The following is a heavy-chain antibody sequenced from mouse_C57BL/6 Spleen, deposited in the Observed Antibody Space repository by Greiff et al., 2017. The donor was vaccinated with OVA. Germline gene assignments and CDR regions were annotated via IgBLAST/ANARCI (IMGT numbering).Heavy chain of an antibody. J-gene: IGHJ4*01. Sequence: VQLQQPGAELVKPGASVKMSCKASGYTFTTYPIEWMKQKHGQSLEWIGNFHPYNDDIKYNEKFKGKATLTVEKSSSTVYLELSRVTSDDSAVDYCGRGGSIAMEYWGQGTSVTVAS. V-gene: IGHV1-47*01. CDR2: FHPYNDDI. CDR3: GRGGSIAMEY. CDR1: GYTFTTYP. D-gene: IGHD2-10*02.